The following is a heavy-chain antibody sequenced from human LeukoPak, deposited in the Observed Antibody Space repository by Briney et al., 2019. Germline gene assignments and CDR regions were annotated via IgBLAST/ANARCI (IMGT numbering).Heavy chain of an antibody. D-gene: IGHD3-10*01. J-gene: IGHJ5*02. CDR2: ISWNSGSI. CDR3: AKGPHPYYYGSFDP. V-gene: IGHV3-9*01. CDR1: GFTFDDYA. Sequence: PGGSLRLSCAASGFTFDDYAMHWVRQAPGKGLEWVSGISWNSGSIGYADSVKGRFTISRDNAKNSLYLQMNSLRAEDTALYYCAKGPHPYYYGSFDPWGQGTLVTVSS.